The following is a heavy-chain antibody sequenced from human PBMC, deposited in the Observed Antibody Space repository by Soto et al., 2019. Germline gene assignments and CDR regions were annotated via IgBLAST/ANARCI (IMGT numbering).Heavy chain of an antibody. CDR1: GGSISSGGYS. J-gene: IGHJ5*02. V-gene: IGHV4-30-2*01. CDR3: ARVPGP. CDR2: IYHSGST. Sequence: SETLCLTCAVSGGSISSGGYSWSWIPQPPGKGLEWIGYIYHSGSTYYNPSLKSRVTISVDRSKNQFSLKLSSVTAADTAVYYCARVPGPWGQGTLVTVSS.